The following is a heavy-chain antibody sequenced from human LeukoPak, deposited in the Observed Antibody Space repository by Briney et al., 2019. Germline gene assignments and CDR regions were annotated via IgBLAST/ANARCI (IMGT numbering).Heavy chain of an antibody. CDR3: ARFTPTGGVDY. D-gene: IGHD4-17*01. J-gene: IGHJ4*02. CDR2: IYSGGST. V-gene: IGHV3-53*01. Sequence: PGGSLRLSCAASGFTVSSNYMSWVRQAPGKGLEWVSVIYSGGSTYYADSVKGRFTISRDNSKDTLYLQMNSLRAEDTAVYYCARFTPTGGVDYWGQGTLVTVSS. CDR1: GFTVSSNY.